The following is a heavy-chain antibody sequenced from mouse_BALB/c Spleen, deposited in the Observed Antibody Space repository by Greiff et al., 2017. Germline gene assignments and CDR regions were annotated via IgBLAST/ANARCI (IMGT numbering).Heavy chain of an antibody. CDR3: ARDRGEGWYFDV. J-gene: IGHJ1*01. Sequence: VHLVESGPGLVAPSQSLSITCTVSGFSLTSYGVHWVRQPPGKGLEWLGVIWAGGSTNYNSALMSRLSISKDNSKSQVFLKMNSLQTDDTAMYYCARDRGEGWYFDVWGAGTTVTVSS. CDR2: IWAGGST. CDR1: GFSLTSYG. V-gene: IGHV2-9*02. D-gene: IGHD3-3*01.